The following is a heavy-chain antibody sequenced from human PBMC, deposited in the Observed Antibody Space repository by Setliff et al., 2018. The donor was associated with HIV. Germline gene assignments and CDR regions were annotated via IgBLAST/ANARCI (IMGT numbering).Heavy chain of an antibody. CDR2: INAGNGNT. D-gene: IGHD6-6*01. CDR3: ARAGYSSSSRMYSYYYYYYMDV. CDR1: GYTFTSYA. J-gene: IGHJ6*03. Sequence: ASVKVSCKASGYTFTSYATHWVRQAPGQRLEWMGWINAGNGNTKYSQKFQGRVTITRDTSASTAYMELSSLRSEDTAVYYCARAGYSSSSRMYSYYYYYYMDVWGKGTTVTVSS. V-gene: IGHV1-3*01.